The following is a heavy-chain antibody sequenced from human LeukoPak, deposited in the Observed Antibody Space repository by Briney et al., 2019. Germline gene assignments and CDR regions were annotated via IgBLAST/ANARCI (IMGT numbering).Heavy chain of an antibody. D-gene: IGHD3-22*01. V-gene: IGHV4-39*07. CDR1: GGSISSSSYY. CDR2: IYYSGST. CDR3: ARDLDPYYYDSSGYYYTD. J-gene: IGHJ4*02. Sequence: PSETLSLTCTVSGGSISSSSYYWGWIRQPPGKGLEWIGGIYYSGSTYYNPSLKSRVTISVDTSKNQFSLKLSSVTAADTAVYYCARDLDPYYYDSSGYYYTDWGQGTLVTVSS.